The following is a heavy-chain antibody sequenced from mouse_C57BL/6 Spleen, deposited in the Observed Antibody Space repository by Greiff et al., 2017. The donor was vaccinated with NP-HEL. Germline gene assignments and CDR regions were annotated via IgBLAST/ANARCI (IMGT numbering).Heavy chain of an antibody. CDR1: GYTFTSYW. CDR3: TNGDGYYEAIDY. J-gene: IGHJ4*01. D-gene: IGHD2-3*01. CDR2: IYPGNSDT. V-gene: IGHV1-5*01. Sequence: VQLQQSGTVLARPGASVKMSCKTSGYTFTSYWMHWVKQRPGQGLEWIGAIYPGNSDTSYNQKFKGKAKLTAVTSASTAYMELSSLTNEDSAVYYCTNGDGYYEAIDYWGQGTSVTVSS.